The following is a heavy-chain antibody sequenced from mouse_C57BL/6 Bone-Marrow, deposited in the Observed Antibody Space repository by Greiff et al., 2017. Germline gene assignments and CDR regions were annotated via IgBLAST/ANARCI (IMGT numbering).Heavy chain of an antibody. D-gene: IGHD2-3*01. Sequence: VQLQQSGAELVRPGPSVKLSCKASGYTFTSYWMHWVKQRPGQGLEWIGVIDPSDSYTNYNQKFKGKATLTVDTSSSTAYMQLSSLTSEDSAVYYCAREGWLLPYWYFDVWGTGTTVTVSS. CDR2: IDPSDSYT. V-gene: IGHV1-59*01. CDR3: AREGWLLPYWYFDV. J-gene: IGHJ1*03. CDR1: GYTFTSYW.